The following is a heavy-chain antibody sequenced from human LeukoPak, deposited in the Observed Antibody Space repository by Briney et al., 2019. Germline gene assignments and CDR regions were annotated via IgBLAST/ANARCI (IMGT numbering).Heavy chain of an antibody. CDR1: GFTFSSYA. D-gene: IGHD4-17*01. V-gene: IGHV3-23*01. J-gene: IGHJ6*03. CDR2: ISGSGGST. CDR3: AKFGDYDYYYYMDV. Sequence: GGSLRLSCAASGFTFSSYAMSWVRQAPGKGLEWVSAISGSGGSTYYADSVKGRFTISRDNSKNTLYLQMNSLRAEDTAVYYCAKFGDYDYYYYMDVWGKGTTVTVSS.